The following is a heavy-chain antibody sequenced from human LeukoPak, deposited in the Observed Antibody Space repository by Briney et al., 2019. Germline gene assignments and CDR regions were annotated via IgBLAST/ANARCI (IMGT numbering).Heavy chain of an antibody. V-gene: IGHV3-43*02. CDR1: GFAFDDYA. Sequence: GGSLRLSCAASGFAFDDYAMHWVRQAPGTGLEWVSLISGDGGSTYYADSVKGRFTISRDNSKNSLYLQMNSLRTEDTALYYCAKDIRGDGYNSRVAYWGQGNVVTVSP. J-gene: IGHJ4*02. CDR2: ISGDGGST. CDR3: AKDIRGDGYNSRVAY. D-gene: IGHD5-24*01.